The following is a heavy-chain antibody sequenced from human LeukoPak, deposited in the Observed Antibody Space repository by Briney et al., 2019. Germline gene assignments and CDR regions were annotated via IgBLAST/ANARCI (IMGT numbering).Heavy chain of an antibody. CDR2: ISSSSNTI. CDR1: GFTFSSYS. Sequence: GGSLRLSCAASGFTFSSYSMNWVRQAPGKGLEWVSYISSSSNTIDYADSVKGRFTISRDNDKNSLYLQMNSLRAEDTAVYYCAKGPMMVRGYFDYWGQETLVTVSS. D-gene: IGHD3-10*01. CDR3: AKGPMMVRGYFDY. V-gene: IGHV3-48*04. J-gene: IGHJ4*02.